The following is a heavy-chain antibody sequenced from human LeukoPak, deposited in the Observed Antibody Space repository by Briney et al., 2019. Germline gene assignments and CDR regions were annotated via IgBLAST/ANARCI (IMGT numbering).Heavy chain of an antibody. J-gene: IGHJ4*02. CDR1: GGSISSSSYY. CDR2: IYYSGST. D-gene: IGHD3-22*01. CDR3: ARLGYYDSSGPFDY. V-gene: IGHV4-39*01. Sequence: SETLSLTCTVSGGSISSSSYYWGWIRQPPGKGLEWIGSIYYSGSTYYNPSLKSRVTISVDTSKNQFSLKLSSVTAADTAVYYCARLGYYDSSGPFDYWGQGTLVTVSS.